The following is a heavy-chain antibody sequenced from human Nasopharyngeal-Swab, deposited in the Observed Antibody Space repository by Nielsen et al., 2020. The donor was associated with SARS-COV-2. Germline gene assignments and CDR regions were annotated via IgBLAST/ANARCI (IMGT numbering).Heavy chain of an antibody. CDR1: GYTFTSYG. V-gene: IGHV1-18*01. Sequence: ASVKVSCKASGYTFTSYGISWVRQAPGQGLEWMGWISPYNGNTNYAQKLQGRVTMTTDTSTSTAYMELRSLRSDDTAVYYCARDMGSIFGVVILFDYLGQGTLVTVSS. CDR3: ARDMGSIFGVVILFDY. CDR2: ISPYNGNT. J-gene: IGHJ4*02. D-gene: IGHD3-3*01.